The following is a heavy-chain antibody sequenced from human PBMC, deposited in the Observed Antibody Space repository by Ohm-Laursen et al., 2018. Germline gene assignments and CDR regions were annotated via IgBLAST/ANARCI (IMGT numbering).Heavy chain of an antibody. J-gene: IGHJ4*02. CDR1: GGPVRSYDYY. D-gene: IGHD3-3*01. CDR2: IYYSEST. CDR3: ASQPLYEYYFDY. V-gene: IGHV4-61*08. Sequence: SETLSLTCTVSGGPVRSYDYYWSWVRQPPGKGLEWIGYIYYSESTNYNPSLKNRVTISVDTSKNQFSLMLSSVTAADTAVYYCASQPLYEYYFDYWGQGTLVTVSS.